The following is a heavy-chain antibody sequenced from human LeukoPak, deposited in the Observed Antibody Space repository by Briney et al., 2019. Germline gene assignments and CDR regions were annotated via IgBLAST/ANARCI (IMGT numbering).Heavy chain of an antibody. V-gene: IGHV4-34*01. CDR1: GGSLSGYY. Sequence: SETLSLTCAVYGGSLSGYYWSWIRQTPGKGLEWIGEINHSGNTNYNPSLKSRVTISVDTSKNQFSLKLNSMTAADTAVYYCARGPYCSSTSCFRGLTYWGQGTLVTVSS. J-gene: IGHJ4*02. D-gene: IGHD2-2*01. CDR2: INHSGNT. CDR3: ARGPYCSSTSCFRGLTY.